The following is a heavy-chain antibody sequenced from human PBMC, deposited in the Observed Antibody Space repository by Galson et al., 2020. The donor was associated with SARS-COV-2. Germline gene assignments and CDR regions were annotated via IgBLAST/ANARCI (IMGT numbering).Heavy chain of an antibody. CDR2: TYDSGST. CDR3: ARHGRGELLFPFDY. V-gene: IGHV4-39*01. J-gene: IGHJ4*02. Sequence: SETLSLTCTVSGGSISSIIYFWGWIRQPPGKALQWIGTTYDSGSTYYDPSLKSRLTISVDTSKNQFSLKLSSVTAADTAVYYCARHGRGELLFPFDYWGQGILVTVSS. D-gene: IGHD1-26*01. CDR1: GGSISSIIYF.